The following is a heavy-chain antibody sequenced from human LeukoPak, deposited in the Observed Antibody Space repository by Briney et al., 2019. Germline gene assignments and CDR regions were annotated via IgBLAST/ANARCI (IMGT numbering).Heavy chain of an antibody. CDR1: GFTLSDYY. CDR2: SSSSGSTI. J-gene: IGHJ4*02. Sequence: GGSLRLSCAASGFTLSDYYMSWIRQAPGKGLEWVSYSSSSGSTIYYADSVKGRFAISRDTAKNSLYLQMNSLRAEDTAVYYCARRRDFIDYWGQGTLVTVSS. V-gene: IGHV3-11*01. CDR3: ARRRDFIDY. D-gene: IGHD3/OR15-3a*01.